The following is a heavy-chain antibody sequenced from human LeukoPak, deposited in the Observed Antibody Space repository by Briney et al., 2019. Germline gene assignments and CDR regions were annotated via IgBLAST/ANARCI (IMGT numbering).Heavy chain of an antibody. CDR1: GGSFSGYY. D-gene: IGHD2-15*01. J-gene: IGHJ5*02. CDR3: ARELPDCSGGSCYPGWFDP. CDR2: INHSGST. Sequence: PSETLSLTCAVYGGSFSGYYWSWIRQPPGKGLEWIGEINHSGSTNYNPSLKSRVTISVDTSKNQFSLKLSSVTAADTAVYYCARELPDCSGGSCYPGWFDPWGQGTLVTVSS. V-gene: IGHV4-34*09.